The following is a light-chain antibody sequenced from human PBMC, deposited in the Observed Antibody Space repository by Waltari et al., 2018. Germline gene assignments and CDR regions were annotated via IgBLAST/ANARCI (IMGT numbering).Light chain of an antibody. CDR2: QDS. CDR3: QAWDSSTVL. J-gene: IGLJ2*01. CDR1: KLRDKY. Sequence: SYELTQPPAVSVSPGQTASITLSRAKLRDKYACWYQQKPGQSPVLVIYQDSKRPSGIPERFSGSKSGNTATLIISGTQAMDEADYYCQAWDSSTVLFGGGTKLTVL. V-gene: IGLV3-1*01.